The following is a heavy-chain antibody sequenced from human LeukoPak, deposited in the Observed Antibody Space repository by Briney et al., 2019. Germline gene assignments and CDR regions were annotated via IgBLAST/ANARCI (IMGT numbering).Heavy chain of an antibody. CDR3: ARHSFGGYGYGNNYYYYGMDV. J-gene: IGHJ6*02. CDR2: IYYSGST. V-gene: IGHV4-59*08. D-gene: IGHD5-12*01. Sequence: SETLSLTCTVSGGSISSYYWSWIRQPPGKGLEWIGYIYYSGSTNYNPSLKSRVTISVDTSKNQFSLKLSSVTAADTAVYYCARHSFGGYGYGNNYYYYGMDVWGQGTTVTVSS. CDR1: GGSISSYY.